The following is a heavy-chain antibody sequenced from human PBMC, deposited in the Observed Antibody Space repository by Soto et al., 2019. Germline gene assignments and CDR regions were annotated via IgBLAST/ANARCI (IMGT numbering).Heavy chain of an antibody. J-gene: IGHJ3*02. Sequence: QVQLQESGPGLVKPSQTLSLTCTVSGGSISSGGYYWRWIRQHPGKGLEWLGYIYYSGSTYYNPSLKSRVTISVDTSKKQFSLKLRSVTAADTGVYCCGRGGYYYDSRRYDHGAFDIWGQGTMVTVSS. CDR3: GRGGYYYDSRRYDHGAFDI. D-gene: IGHD3-22*01. CDR2: IYYSGST. CDR1: GGSISSGGYY. V-gene: IGHV4-31*03.